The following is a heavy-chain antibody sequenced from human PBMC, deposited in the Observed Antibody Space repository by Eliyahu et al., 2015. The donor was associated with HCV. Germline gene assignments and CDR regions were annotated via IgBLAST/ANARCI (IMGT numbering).Heavy chain of an antibody. J-gene: IGHJ4*02. CDR2: ISYDGSDK. D-gene: IGHD7-27*01. Sequence: QVQLVESGGGVVQXGRSXRLSCAASGXTFSTYGMHWVRQAPGKGLEWVAVISYDGSDKYYADSVKGRFTISRDNSKNTLYLQMNSLRAEDTAVYYCAKDRTGDPTIEYWGQGTLVTVSS. CDR3: AKDRTGDPTIEY. V-gene: IGHV3-30*18. CDR1: GXTFSTYG.